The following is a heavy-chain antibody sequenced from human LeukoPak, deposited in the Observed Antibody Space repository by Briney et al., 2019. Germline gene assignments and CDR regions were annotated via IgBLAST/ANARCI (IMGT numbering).Heavy chain of an antibody. CDR2: IYYSGIT. D-gene: IGHD2-15*01. V-gene: IGHV4-59*01. Sequence: SETLSLTCTVSGGSISSCYWSWIRQPPGKGLEWIGYIYYSGITNYNPSLKSRVTMSVDTSKNQFSLNLSSVTAADTAMYYCARDRGYCSGGSCYVWFDPWGQGTLVTVSS. J-gene: IGHJ5*02. CDR1: GGSISSCY. CDR3: ARDRGYCSGGSCYVWFDP.